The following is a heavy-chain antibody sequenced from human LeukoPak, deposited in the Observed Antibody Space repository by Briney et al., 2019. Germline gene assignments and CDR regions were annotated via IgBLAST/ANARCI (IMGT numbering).Heavy chain of an antibody. J-gene: IGHJ4*02. CDR2: INHSGST. Sequence: SETLSLTCTVSGGSVSSGSYYWSWIRQPPGKGLEWIGEINHSGSTNYNPSLKSRVTISVDTSKNQFSLKLSSVTAADTAVYYCASYTAGGGGLDYWGQGTLVTVSS. V-gene: IGHV4-39*07. CDR3: ASYTAGGGGLDY. D-gene: IGHD5-18*01. CDR1: GGSVSSGSYY.